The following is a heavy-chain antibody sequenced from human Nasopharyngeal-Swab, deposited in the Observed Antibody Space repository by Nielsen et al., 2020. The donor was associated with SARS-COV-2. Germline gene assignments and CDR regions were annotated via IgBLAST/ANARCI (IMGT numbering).Heavy chain of an antibody. V-gene: IGHV4-31*03. CDR2: IYYSGST. Sequence: SETLSLTCTVSGGSISSGGYYWSWIRQHPGKGLEWIGYIYYSGSTYYNPSLKSRVTISVDTSKNQFSLKLSSVTAADTAVYFCARVARVETGSGMEYKHWFFDVWGRGTLVTVSS. CDR1: GGSISSGGYY. J-gene: IGHJ2*01. CDR3: ARVARVETGSGMEYKHWFFDV. D-gene: IGHD7-27*01.